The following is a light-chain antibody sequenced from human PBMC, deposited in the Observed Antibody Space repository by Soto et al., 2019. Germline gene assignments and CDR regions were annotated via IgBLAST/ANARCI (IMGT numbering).Light chain of an antibody. CDR1: QSIVTS. CDR2: AAS. J-gene: IGKJ1*01. Sequence: QITQSPSSLSASVGDRVTITCRASQSIVTSLTWYLQKPGKAPKLLIYAASNLQSGVPARFSGSGPGTEFTLTISSLQPEDSATYYCLQDINYPWTCGQGTKVDIK. V-gene: IGKV1-6*01. CDR3: LQDINYPWT.